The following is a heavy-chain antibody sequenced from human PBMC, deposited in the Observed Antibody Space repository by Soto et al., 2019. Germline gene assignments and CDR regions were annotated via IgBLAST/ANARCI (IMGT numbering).Heavy chain of an antibody. Sequence: QVQLVQSGAEVKKPGSLVKVSCKASGGTFSAYAISWVRQAPGQGLEWMGGIIPMFGTENHAQKFQGRVIITADKSTRTAYMELSSLRSEDTAIYYCARDATGSFGYFHLWGRGTLVTVSS. V-gene: IGHV1-69*06. CDR3: ARDATGSFGYFHL. J-gene: IGHJ2*01. D-gene: IGHD3-10*01. CDR2: IIPMFGTE. CDR1: GGTFSAYA.